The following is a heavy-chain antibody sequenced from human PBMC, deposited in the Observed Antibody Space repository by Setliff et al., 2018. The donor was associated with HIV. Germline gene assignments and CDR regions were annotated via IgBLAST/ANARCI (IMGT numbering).Heavy chain of an antibody. CDR2: IDPNGGAT. D-gene: IGHD2-2*01. J-gene: IGHJ3*02. V-gene: IGHV1-46*01. Sequence: GASVKVSCKAFGYTFTSYFLHWVRQAPGQGLEWLGIIDPNGGATNNAQKLQGRLTVTTDTSTGIHYMELSNLRSDASVVYYCARAGGGATDQAFDIWGQGTMVTVSS. CDR3: ARAGGGATDQAFDI. CDR1: GYTFTSYF.